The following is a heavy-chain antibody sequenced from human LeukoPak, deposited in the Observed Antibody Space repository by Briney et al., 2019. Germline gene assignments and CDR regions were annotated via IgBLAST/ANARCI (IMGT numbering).Heavy chain of an antibody. CDR1: GFTFSSYA. CDR3: AKWSGSSGYYYVQVYYFDY. J-gene: IGHJ4*02. CDR2: ISGSGGST. V-gene: IGHV3-23*01. D-gene: IGHD3-22*01. Sequence: WGSLRLSCAASGFTFSSYAMSWVRQAPGKGLEWVSAISGSGGSTYYADSVKGRFTISRDNSKNTLYLQMNSLRAEDTAVYYCAKWSGSSGYYYVQVYYFDYWGQGTLVTVSS.